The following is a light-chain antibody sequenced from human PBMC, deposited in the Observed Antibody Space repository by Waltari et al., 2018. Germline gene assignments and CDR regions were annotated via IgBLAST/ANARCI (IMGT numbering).Light chain of an antibody. CDR1: QSVSTT. CDR2: GAS. Sequence: EIVMTQSPATLSVSPGERATLSCRASQSVSTTFAWYQQKPGQAPRLLIYGASTRATGIPARFSGSGSGTEFTLTISSLQSADFAIYYCQQFDNWSVGQGTKLEIK. CDR3: QQFDNWS. V-gene: IGKV3-15*01. J-gene: IGKJ2*01.